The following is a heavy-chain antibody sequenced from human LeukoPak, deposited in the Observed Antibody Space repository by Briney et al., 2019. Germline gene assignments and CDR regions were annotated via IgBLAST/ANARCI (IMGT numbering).Heavy chain of an antibody. Sequence: GGSLRLSCVASGFMFDDYAIHWVRQAPGKGLEWVSGVGWHGGSIGYADSVKGRFTVSRDNAKRSLYLQMNSLRAEDTALYYCTKDKSARSSYRDAFDIWGQGTVVTVSS. CDR2: VGWHGGSI. CDR3: TKDKSARSSYRDAFDI. CDR1: GFMFDDYA. J-gene: IGHJ3*02. V-gene: IGHV3-9*01. D-gene: IGHD6-6*01.